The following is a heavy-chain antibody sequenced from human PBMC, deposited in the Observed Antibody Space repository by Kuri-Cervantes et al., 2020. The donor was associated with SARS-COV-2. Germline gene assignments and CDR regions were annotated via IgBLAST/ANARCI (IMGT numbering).Heavy chain of an antibody. CDR1: GYTFTSYG. Sequence: ASVKVSCKASGYTFTSYGISWVRQAPGQGLEWMGWISGYNGDTEYAQFLQGRVTMTTDTSTSTAYMELRSLTSDDTAVYYCATHVSRGYYYDDWGQGTLVTVSS. V-gene: IGHV1-18*01. CDR2: ISGYNGDT. D-gene: IGHD3-22*01. CDR3: ATHVSRGYYYDD. J-gene: IGHJ4*02.